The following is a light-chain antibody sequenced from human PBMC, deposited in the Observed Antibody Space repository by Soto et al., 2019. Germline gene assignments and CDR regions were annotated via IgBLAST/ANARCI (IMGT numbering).Light chain of an antibody. CDR1: SSDVGGYNY. Sequence: QSALTQPASVSGSPGQSITISCTGTSSDVGGYNYVSWYQQHPGKAPKLMIYDVSNRPSGVSKRFSGSKSGNTASLTISGLQAEDEADYYCSSYTNSSTYVFGTGTKLTVL. CDR3: SSYTNSSTYV. J-gene: IGLJ1*01. CDR2: DVS. V-gene: IGLV2-14*01.